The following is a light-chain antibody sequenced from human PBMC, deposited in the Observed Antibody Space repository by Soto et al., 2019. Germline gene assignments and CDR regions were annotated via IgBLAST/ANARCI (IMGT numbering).Light chain of an antibody. Sequence: EIVMTQSPGTLSVSPGERVTLSCRASQRISNNLAWYQQRPGQAPRLLIYSSSTRATGIPARFSGSGSGTEFTLTISSLQSEDFAFYYCQQYYNWPPGTFGQGTKVEIK. CDR3: QQYYNWPPGT. CDR1: QRISNN. J-gene: IGKJ1*01. V-gene: IGKV3D-15*01. CDR2: SSS.